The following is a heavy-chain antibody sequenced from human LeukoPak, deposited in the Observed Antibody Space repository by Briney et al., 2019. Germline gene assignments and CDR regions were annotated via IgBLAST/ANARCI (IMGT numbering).Heavy chain of an antibody. V-gene: IGHV3-21*01. Sequence: PGGSLRLSCAASGFTFSSYSMNWVRQAPGKGLEWVSSISSSSSYIYYADSVKGRFTISRDNAKNSLYLQMNSLRAEDTAVYYCARDEYGSGSYYSYYYYYMDVWGKGTTVTVSS. CDR1: GFTFSSYS. CDR3: ARDEYGSGSYYSYYYYYMDV. J-gene: IGHJ6*03. CDR2: ISSSSSYI. D-gene: IGHD3-10*01.